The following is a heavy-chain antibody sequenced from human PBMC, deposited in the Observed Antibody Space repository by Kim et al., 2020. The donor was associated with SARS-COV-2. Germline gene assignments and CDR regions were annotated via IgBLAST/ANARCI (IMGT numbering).Heavy chain of an antibody. D-gene: IGHD3-16*01. J-gene: IGHJ6*02. CDR3: ARDKSLFMVTFGGESGGMDV. CDR1: GFNFNNFG. Sequence: GGSLRLSCAASGFNFNNFGMPWVRQAPGKGLEWVALISDEGSKKYYADSLKGRFTISRDSSKNTLYLQMNSLRPEDTAVYFCARDKSLFMVTFGGESGGMDVLGQGTMVTVSS. V-gene: IGHV3-30*03. CDR2: ISDEGSKK.